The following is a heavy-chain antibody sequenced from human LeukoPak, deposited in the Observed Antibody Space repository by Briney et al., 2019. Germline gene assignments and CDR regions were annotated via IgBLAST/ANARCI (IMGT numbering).Heavy chain of an antibody. J-gene: IGHJ4*02. V-gene: IGHV3-23*01. D-gene: IGHD6-13*01. CDR1: GFTFSNYA. CDR2: ISRGGGDT. CDR3: ARVRTAWYEGTFDY. Sequence: PGGSLRLSCAASGFTFSNYAMSWVRQAPGRGLEWVSAISRGGGDTYYADSVKGRFVISRDDSKSTLVLQMNSLRAEDTAVYYCARVRTAWYEGTFDYWGQGTLVTVSS.